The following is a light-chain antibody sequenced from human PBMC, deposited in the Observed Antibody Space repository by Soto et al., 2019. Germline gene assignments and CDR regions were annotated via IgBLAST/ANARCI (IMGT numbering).Light chain of an antibody. Sequence: EIVLTQSPGTLSLSPGERAALXWRASQSVSSGYLAWYQQKPGQAPRLLIYDASSRATGIPDRFSGSGSGTDFTLTISRLEPEDFAVYYCQQYGSSPRTFGQGTKV. CDR2: DAS. V-gene: IGKV3-20*01. CDR1: QSVSSGY. CDR3: QQYGSSPRT. J-gene: IGKJ1*01.